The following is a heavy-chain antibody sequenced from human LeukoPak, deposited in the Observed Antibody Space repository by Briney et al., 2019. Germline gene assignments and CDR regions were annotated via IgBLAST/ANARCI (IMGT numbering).Heavy chain of an antibody. J-gene: IGHJ4*02. CDR2: IWYDGSNK. CDR1: GFTFSSYG. V-gene: IGHV3-33*01. Sequence: GGSLRLSCAASGFTFSSYGMHWVRQAPGKGLEWVAVIWYDGSNKYYADSVKGRFTISRDNSKNTLYLQMNSLRAEDTAVYYCGRGSGGIGARSWRLFDHWGQGTLVTVSS. CDR3: GRGSGGIGARSWRLFDH. D-gene: IGHD6-6*01.